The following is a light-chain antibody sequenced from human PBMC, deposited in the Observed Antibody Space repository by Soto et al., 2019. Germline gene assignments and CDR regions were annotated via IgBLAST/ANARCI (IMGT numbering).Light chain of an antibody. J-gene: IGKJ5*01. CDR2: GAS. V-gene: IGKV1-16*02. Sequence: DIQMTQSPSSLSASVGDTVTITCRASQGISKYLVWFQQKPGKAPKSLIYGASSLQSGVPSKFSGSGSGTDFTLTISSLQPEDFATYYCQQYNSYPITFGQGTRLEIK. CDR3: QQYNSYPIT. CDR1: QGISKY.